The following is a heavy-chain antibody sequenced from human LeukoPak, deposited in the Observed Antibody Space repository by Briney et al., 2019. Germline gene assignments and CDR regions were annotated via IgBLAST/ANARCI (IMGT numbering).Heavy chain of an antibody. Sequence: GGSLRLSCAVSGFTFSRNWMSWVRQAPGKGLEWVANIKEDGSEEYYVDSVKGRLTISRDNAKNSLYLQMNSLRAEDTAVYYCARVTTIFGVLKYYYYMDVWGKGTTVTVSS. CDR1: GFTFSRNW. V-gene: IGHV3-7*01. CDR2: IKEDGSEE. J-gene: IGHJ6*03. CDR3: ARVTTIFGVLKYYYYMDV. D-gene: IGHD3-3*01.